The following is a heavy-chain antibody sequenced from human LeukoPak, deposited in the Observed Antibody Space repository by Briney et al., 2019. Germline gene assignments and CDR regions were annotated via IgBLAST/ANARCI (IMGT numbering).Heavy chain of an antibody. J-gene: IGHJ4*02. CDR2: VNPDGNEK. V-gene: IGHV3-7*04. D-gene: IGHD2-2*01. CDR3: ARGQYQLL. Sequence: GGSLRLSCAASGFTFSNVWMNWVRQAPGKGLEWVAKVNPDGNEKYYVDSVRGRFTISKDNPKNSAYLQMDSLKAEDTAVYYCARGQYQLLWGKGALIIVSS. CDR1: GFTFSNVW.